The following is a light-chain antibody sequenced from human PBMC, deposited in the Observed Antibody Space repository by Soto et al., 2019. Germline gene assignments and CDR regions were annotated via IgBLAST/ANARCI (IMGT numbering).Light chain of an antibody. CDR3: QQYYRFPWT. Sequence: DIQMTQSPSTLSASVGDRVTITCRASQSISSWLAWYQQKPGKAPKLLIYDASSLESGVPSRFSGSGSGTEFTLTISGLQSEDFATYFCQQYYRFPWTFGQGTKVDIK. CDR1: QSISSW. J-gene: IGKJ1*01. V-gene: IGKV1-5*01. CDR2: DAS.